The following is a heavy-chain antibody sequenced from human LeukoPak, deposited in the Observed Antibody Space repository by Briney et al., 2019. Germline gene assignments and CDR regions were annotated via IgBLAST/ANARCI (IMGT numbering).Heavy chain of an antibody. Sequence: SGPTLVKPTQTLTLTCTLSGFSLTTSGVGVGWIRQPPGKALEWLALIYWDDDKRYSPSLKSRVTITKDTSKNQVVLTMTNMDPVDTATYYCSRTRRGQIGWTNDYWGQGTLVTVSS. V-gene: IGHV2-5*02. CDR1: GFSLTTSGVG. CDR3: SRTRRGQIGWTNDY. CDR2: IYWDDDK. J-gene: IGHJ4*02. D-gene: IGHD6-19*01.